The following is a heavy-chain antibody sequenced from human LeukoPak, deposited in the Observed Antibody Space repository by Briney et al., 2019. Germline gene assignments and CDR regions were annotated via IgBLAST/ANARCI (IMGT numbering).Heavy chain of an antibody. J-gene: IGHJ4*02. CDR3: ARDRGYFWSGSSPFDY. D-gene: IGHD3-3*01. V-gene: IGHV1-18*01. CDR2: ISAYNGNT. Sequence: ASVKVSCKASGYTFTSYGISWVRQAPRQGLEWMGWISAYNGNTNYAQKLQGRVTMTTDTSTSTAYMELRSLRSDDTAVYYCARDRGYFWSGSSPFDYWGQGTLVTVSS. CDR1: GYTFTSYG.